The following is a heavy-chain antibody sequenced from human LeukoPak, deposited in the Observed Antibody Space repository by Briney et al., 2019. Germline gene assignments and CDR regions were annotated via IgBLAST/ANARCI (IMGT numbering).Heavy chain of an antibody. CDR2: ISSSGFTL. V-gene: IGHV3-48*01. CDR3: TSGYADYDWYFDL. J-gene: IGHJ2*01. Sequence: GGSLRLSCVASGFTCSDYSMNWVRQAPGKGLEWVSYISSSGFTLNYADSVKGRFTISRDNAKNSLYLQMNSLRAEDTAVYYCTSGYADYDWYFDLWGRGTLVTVSS. CDR1: GFTCSDYS. D-gene: IGHD4-17*01.